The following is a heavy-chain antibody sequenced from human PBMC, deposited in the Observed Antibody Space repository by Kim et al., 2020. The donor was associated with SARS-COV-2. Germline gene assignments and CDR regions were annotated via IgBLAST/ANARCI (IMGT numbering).Heavy chain of an antibody. V-gene: IGHV3-33*01. CDR3: ARDYYGSGSLIDY. J-gene: IGHJ4*02. D-gene: IGHD3-10*01. CDR1: GFTFSSYG. CDR2: IWYDGSNK. Sequence: GGSLRLSCAASGFTFSSYGMHWVRQAPGKGLEWVAVIWYDGSNKYYADSVKGRFTISRDNSKNTLYLQMNSLRAEDTAVYYCARDYYGSGSLIDYWGQGTLVTVSS.